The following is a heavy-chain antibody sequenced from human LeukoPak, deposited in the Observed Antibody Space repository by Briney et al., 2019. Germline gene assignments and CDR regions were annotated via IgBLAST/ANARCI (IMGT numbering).Heavy chain of an antibody. CDR3: ATARYYYDSSGWDAFDI. CDR2: ISAYNGNT. Sequence: APVKVSCKASGYTFTSYGISWVRQAPGQGLEWMGWISAYNGNTNYAQKFQGRVTMTRDTSISTAYMELSRPRSDDTAVYYCATARYYYDSSGWDAFDIWGQGTMVTVSS. J-gene: IGHJ3*02. CDR1: GYTFTSYG. D-gene: IGHD3-22*01. V-gene: IGHV1-18*01.